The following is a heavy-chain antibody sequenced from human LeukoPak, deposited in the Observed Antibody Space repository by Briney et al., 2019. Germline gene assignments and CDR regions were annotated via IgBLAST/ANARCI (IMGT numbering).Heavy chain of an antibody. Sequence: SETLSLTCTVSGGSISSYYWSWIRQPPGKGLEWIGYIYYSGSTNYNPSLKSRVTISVDTSKNQFSLKLSSVTAADTAVYYCARGSRDYGAKSWFDPWGQGTLVTVFS. CDR3: ARGSRDYGAKSWFDP. D-gene: IGHD4-17*01. CDR2: IYYSGST. CDR1: GGSISSYY. V-gene: IGHV4-59*08. J-gene: IGHJ5*02.